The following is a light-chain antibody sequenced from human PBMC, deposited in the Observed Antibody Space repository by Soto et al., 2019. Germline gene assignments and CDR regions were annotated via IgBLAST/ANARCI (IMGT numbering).Light chain of an antibody. CDR2: KAS. V-gene: IGKV1-5*03. J-gene: IGKJ4*01. CDR3: QQYNSYSLT. Sequence: DIQMTQSPSTLSASVGDRVTITCRASQSISSRLAWYQQKPGKAPKLLIYKASSLESGVPSRFSGSGSGTEFTLTISSLQPDDFATYYCQQYNSYSLTFGGGTMVEIK. CDR1: QSISSR.